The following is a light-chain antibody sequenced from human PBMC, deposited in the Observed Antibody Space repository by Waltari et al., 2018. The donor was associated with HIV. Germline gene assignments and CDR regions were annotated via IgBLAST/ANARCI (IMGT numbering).Light chain of an antibody. CDR1: SSNIGANF. J-gene: IGLJ2*01. Sequence: QSQLTQPPSISGAPGQRVAISCSGTSSNIGANFVYWYQQFPGMAPRLLISRNDQMPSGIPDRVSSSKSGTSASLAISGLRAEDEADYYCATWDDRLSAWLFGGGTKLTVL. CDR3: ATWDDRLSAWL. CDR2: RND. V-gene: IGLV1-47*01.